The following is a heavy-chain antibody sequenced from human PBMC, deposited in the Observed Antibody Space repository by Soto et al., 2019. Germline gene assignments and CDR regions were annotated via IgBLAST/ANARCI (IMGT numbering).Heavy chain of an antibody. V-gene: IGHV4-30-4*01. CDR3: ARGGQLDPRDP. CDR2: ISFSGST. Sequence: SETLSLSCTVSGGPISRGIYYWTWVRRFPGKGLEYIGYISFSGSTYYKSSLKSRVTISRDTSKNQFSLKLSSVTAADTAVDYCARGGQLDPRDPWGQGTLVTVSS. J-gene: IGHJ5*02. CDR1: GGPISRGIYY. D-gene: IGHD3-10*01.